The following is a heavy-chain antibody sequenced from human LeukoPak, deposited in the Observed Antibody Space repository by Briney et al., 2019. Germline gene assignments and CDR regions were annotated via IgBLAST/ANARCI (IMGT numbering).Heavy chain of an antibody. CDR2: ISGGGTDT. CDR1: GFAYSNYA. V-gene: IGHV3-23*01. J-gene: IGHJ4*02. CDR3: AKEIGVYGTPYIDS. D-gene: IGHD2-8*01. Sequence: GGSLRLSCAASGFAYSNYAMSWVRQTPGEGLEWVSGISGGGTDTYYADSVKGRLTISRDNSKNTLFLQMNSLRGEDTGVYYCAKEIGVYGTPYIDSWGQGTLVTVSS.